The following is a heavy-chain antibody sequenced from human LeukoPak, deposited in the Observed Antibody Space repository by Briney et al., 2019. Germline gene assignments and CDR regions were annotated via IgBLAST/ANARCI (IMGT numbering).Heavy chain of an antibody. V-gene: IGHV3-23*01. D-gene: IGHD1-26*01. Sequence: PGGSMRLSCAASGFTFNTYAMNWVRQAPGKGLEWVSDISGFSGNTYYADSVKGRFTISRDNSKSTLYLQMNSLRAEDTATYYCAKDSGFSVSYFSNWGQGILVTVSS. CDR1: GFTFNTYA. CDR3: AKDSGFSVSYFSN. CDR2: ISGFSGNT. J-gene: IGHJ4*02.